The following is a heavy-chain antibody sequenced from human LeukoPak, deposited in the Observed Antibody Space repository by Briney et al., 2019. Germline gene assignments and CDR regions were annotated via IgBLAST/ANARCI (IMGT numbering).Heavy chain of an antibody. D-gene: IGHD3-22*01. CDR1: GYSFTSYW. V-gene: IGHV5-51*01. CDR3: ARLTLIYDSSGYGTLVPYYFDY. J-gene: IGHJ4*02. CDR2: IYPADSDT. Sequence: GESLKISCKASGYSFTSYWIGWVRQMPGKGLEWMGIIYPADSDTKYSPSFQGQVTISADKSISTAYLQWSSLKASDTAMYYCARLTLIYDSSGYGTLVPYYFDYWGQGTLVTVSS.